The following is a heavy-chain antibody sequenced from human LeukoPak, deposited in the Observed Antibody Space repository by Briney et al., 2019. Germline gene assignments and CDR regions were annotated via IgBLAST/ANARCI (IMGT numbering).Heavy chain of an antibody. CDR3: AKFFLPYLAGGTGSR. CDR2: ISDSGGRT. Sequence: GGSLRLSCAVSGTTLSNYGMSWVRQAPGKGLEWVAGISDSGGRTNYADSVKGRFTISRDNPKNTLFLQMNSLRAEDTALYYCAKFFLPYLAGGTGSRWGQGTLVTVSS. J-gene: IGHJ4*02. V-gene: IGHV3-23*01. CDR1: GTTLSNYG. D-gene: IGHD3-10*01.